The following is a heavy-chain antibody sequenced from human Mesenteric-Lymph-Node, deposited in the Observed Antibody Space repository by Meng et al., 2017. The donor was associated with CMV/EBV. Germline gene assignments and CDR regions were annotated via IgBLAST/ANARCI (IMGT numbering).Heavy chain of an antibody. Sequence: GESLKISCAASGFTFSSYSMNWVRQAPGKGLEWVSSISSSSSYIYYADSVKGRFTISRDNSKNILYLQMNSLRAEDTALYYCAVGYDSRKVAYWGQGTLVTVSS. J-gene: IGHJ4*02. CDR1: GFTFSSYS. V-gene: IGHV3-21*04. CDR3: AVGYDSRKVAY. D-gene: IGHD3-3*01. CDR2: ISSSSSYI.